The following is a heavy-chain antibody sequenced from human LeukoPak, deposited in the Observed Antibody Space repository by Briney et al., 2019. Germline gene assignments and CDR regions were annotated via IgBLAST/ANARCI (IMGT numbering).Heavy chain of an antibody. V-gene: IGHV3-30*18. CDR2: ISYDGTNK. CDR1: GFTFSSYG. CDR3: AKAARGYGDYRDAFDI. Sequence: GGSLRLSCAASGFTFSSYGMHWVRQTPGKGLEWVALISYDGTNKNYADSVKGRFTTSRDNSKNTLYLQMNSLRAEDMAVYYCAKAARGYGDYRDAFDIWGQGTMVTVSS. D-gene: IGHD4-17*01. J-gene: IGHJ3*02.